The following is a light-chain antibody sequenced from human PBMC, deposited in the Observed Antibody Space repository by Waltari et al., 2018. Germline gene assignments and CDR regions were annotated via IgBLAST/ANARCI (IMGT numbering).Light chain of an antibody. J-gene: IGLJ3*02. V-gene: IGLV4-69*01. CDR3: QTWGTGIQV. Sequence: QLVLTQSPSASASLGASVKLTCTLSSGHSSYAMAGHQQQPEKGLRYLMKLNDDGSISKGDGIPDRFSGSSSGAERYLTISSLQAEDEADYYCQTWGTGIQVFGGGTKLTVL. CDR2: LNDDGSI. CDR1: SGHSSYA.